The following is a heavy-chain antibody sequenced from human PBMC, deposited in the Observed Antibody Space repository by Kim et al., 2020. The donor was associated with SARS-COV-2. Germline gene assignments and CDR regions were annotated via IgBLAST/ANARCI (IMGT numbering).Heavy chain of an antibody. Sequence: SETLSLTCTVSGGSVSSGSYYWGWIRQPPGKGLEWIGSIYNSGSTYYNPSLKSRVTISVDTSKNQFSLKLSSVTAADTAVYYCARHTKRQQPLLGVFDN. V-gene: IGHV4-39*01. D-gene: IGHD6-13*01. CDR1: GGSVSSGSYY. J-gene: IGHJ5*01. CDR3: ARHTKRQQPLLGVFDN. CDR2: IYNSGST.